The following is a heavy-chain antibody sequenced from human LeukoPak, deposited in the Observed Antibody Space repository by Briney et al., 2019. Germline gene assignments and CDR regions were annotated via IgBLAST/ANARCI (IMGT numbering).Heavy chain of an antibody. CDR3: AKGFQKYMVRGVPFDY. CDR2: ISYDGSNK. Sequence: PGGSLRLSCAASGFTFSSYGMHWVRQAPGKGLEWVAVISYDGSNKYYADSVKGRFTISRDNSKSTLYLQMNSLRAEDTAVYYCAKGFQKYMVRGVPFDYWGQGTLVTVSS. V-gene: IGHV3-30*18. D-gene: IGHD3-10*01. J-gene: IGHJ4*02. CDR1: GFTFSSYG.